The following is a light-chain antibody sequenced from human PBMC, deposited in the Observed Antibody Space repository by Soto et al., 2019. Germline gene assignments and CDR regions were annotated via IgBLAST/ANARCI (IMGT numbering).Light chain of an antibody. CDR2: DGS. CDR1: QSISNW. J-gene: IGKJ1*01. Sequence: DIQMTQSPSTLSASVGDRVTITCRASQSISNWLAWYKQKPGKAPNLLIYDGSLLDVGVPSRFSGSGSGTEFSLTISSLQPDDFATYYCQQYSTFSRTFGQGTKVEIK. V-gene: IGKV1-5*01. CDR3: QQYSTFSRT.